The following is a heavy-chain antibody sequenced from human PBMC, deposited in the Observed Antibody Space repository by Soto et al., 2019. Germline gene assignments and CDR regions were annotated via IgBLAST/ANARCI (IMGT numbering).Heavy chain of an antibody. D-gene: IGHD1-26*01. V-gene: IGHV4-31*03. CDR1: DGSVSRGGYY. CDR3: AREGSYHYFDY. J-gene: IGHJ4*02. Sequence: QVQLQESGPGLVKPSQTLSLACTVSDGSVSRGGYYWSWLRQSPGKGLEWIGNIYYTGRTSYNPSLKSRVTISLETSKRQFFLRLASVSAADTALYYCAREGSYHYFDYWGQGALVTVSS. CDR2: IYYTGRT.